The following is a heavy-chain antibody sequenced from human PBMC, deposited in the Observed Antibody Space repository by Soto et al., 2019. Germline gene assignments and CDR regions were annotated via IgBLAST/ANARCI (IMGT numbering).Heavy chain of an antibody. CDR2: ISGSAGTT. D-gene: IGHD3-16*01. V-gene: IGHV3-23*01. CDR3: ANWGKSGSDY. Sequence: GGSLRLSCAASGFTFSLFAMSWVRQAPGKGLEWVSGISGSAGTTYYTDSLKGRFTISRDNSKSTLYLQMNSLRAEDTAVYYCANWGKSGSDYWGQGTLVTVSS. CDR1: GFTFSLFA. J-gene: IGHJ4*02.